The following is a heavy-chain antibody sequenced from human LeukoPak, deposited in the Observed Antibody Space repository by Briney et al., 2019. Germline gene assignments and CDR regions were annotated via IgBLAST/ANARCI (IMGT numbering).Heavy chain of an antibody. CDR3: ARVLAGGSTSYYYMDV. CDR2: ISSSSSTI. D-gene: IGHD2-2*01. V-gene: IGHV3-48*01. CDR1: GFTFSSYS. J-gene: IGHJ6*03. Sequence: GGSLRLSCAASGFTFSSYSMNWVRQAPGKGLEWVSYISSSSSTIYYADSVKGRFTIFRDNAKNSLYLQMNSLRAEDTAVYYCARVLAGGSTSYYYMDVWGKGTTVTVSS.